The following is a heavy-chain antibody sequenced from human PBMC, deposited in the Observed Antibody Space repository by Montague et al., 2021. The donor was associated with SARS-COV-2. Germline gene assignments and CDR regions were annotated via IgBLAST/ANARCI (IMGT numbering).Heavy chain of an antibody. CDR3: AREISGPDYFDY. CDR2: IYTSGST. J-gene: IGHJ4*02. CDR1: GGSISSGSYY. Sequence: TRSLTCTVSGGSISSGSYYWSWIRQPAGKGLEWIGRIYTSGSTNYNPSLESRVTISADTSKNHFSLKPRSVTAADTAVYYCAREISGPDYFDYWGQGTLVTVSS. D-gene: IGHD3-10*01. V-gene: IGHV4-61*02.